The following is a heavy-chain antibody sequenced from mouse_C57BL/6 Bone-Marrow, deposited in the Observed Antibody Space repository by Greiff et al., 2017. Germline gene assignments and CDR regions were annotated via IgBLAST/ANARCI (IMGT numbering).Heavy chain of an antibody. J-gene: IGHJ3*01. CDR2: INPGSGGT. Sequence: VQLQQSGAELVRPGTSVKVSCKASGYAFTNYLIEWVKQRPGQGLEWIGVINPGSGGTNYNEKFKGKATLTADKSSRPAYMQLSRLTSEDSAVFFCARENWAWFAYWGQGTLVTVSA. V-gene: IGHV1-54*01. CDR1: GYAFTNYL. CDR3: ARENWAWFAY. D-gene: IGHD4-1*01.